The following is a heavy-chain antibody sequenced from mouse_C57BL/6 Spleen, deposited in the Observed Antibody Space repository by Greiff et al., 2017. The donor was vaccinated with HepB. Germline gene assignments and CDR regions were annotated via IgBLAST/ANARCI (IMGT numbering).Heavy chain of an antibody. D-gene: IGHD3-2*02. CDR1: GYTFTSYW. CDR3: ARTDSSGWFAY. J-gene: IGHJ3*01. CDR2: IDPSDSYT. V-gene: IGHV1-69*01. Sequence: VQLQQPGAELVMPGASVKLSCKASGYTFTSYWMHWVKQRPGQGLEWIGEIDPSDSYTNYNQKVKGKSTLTVDKSSSTAYMQLISLTSEDSAVYYCARTDSSGWFAYWGQGTLVTVSA.